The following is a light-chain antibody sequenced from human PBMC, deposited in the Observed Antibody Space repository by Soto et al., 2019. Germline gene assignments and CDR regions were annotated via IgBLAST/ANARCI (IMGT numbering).Light chain of an antibody. V-gene: IGKV1-9*01. CDR2: AAS. J-gene: IGKJ1*01. CDR1: QGIASS. Sequence: DIPLTQSPSFLSASVGDGVTITCRASQGIASSLVWYQQKPGKAPKLLIYAASTLQSGVPSRFSGSGSGTEFTLTISSLQPEDFATYYCQQLNSFPRTFGQGTKVEI. CDR3: QQLNSFPRT.